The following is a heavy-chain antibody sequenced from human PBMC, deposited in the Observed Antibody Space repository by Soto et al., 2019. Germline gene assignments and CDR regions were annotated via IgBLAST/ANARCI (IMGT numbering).Heavy chain of an antibody. D-gene: IGHD5-12*01. V-gene: IGHV1-69*01. CDR2: IIPMFGTT. CDR3: AREFSGYDNNWFDP. Sequence: QVQLVQSGAEVKQPGSSVKVSCKASGGTFSSNGISWIRQAPGQGLEWMGGIIPMFGTTSYAQKFQGRVTIVADESTRTVYMELTSLTSEDTAIYYCAREFSGYDNNWFDPWGQGALVTVSS. J-gene: IGHJ5*02. CDR1: GGTFSSNG.